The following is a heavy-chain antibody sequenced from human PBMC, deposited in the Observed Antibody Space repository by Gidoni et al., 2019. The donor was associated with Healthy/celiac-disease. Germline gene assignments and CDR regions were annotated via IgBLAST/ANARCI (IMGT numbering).Heavy chain of an antibody. Sequence: EVQLVESGGGLVQPGGSLRLSCAASGFPFSRHDMHWVRQATGKGLEWVSAIGTAVNPYYPGSVKGRFTISRENAKNSLYLQMNSLRAGDTAVYYCARGVNRNDYGGNSGFDYWGQGTLVTVSS. D-gene: IGHD4-17*01. CDR3: ARGVNRNDYGGNSGFDY. J-gene: IGHJ4*02. V-gene: IGHV3-13*05. CDR2: IGTAVNP. CDR1: GFPFSRHD.